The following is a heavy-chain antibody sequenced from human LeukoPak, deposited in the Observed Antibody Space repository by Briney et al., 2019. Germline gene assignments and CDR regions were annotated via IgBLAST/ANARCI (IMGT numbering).Heavy chain of an antibody. V-gene: IGHV3-11*06. CDR2: ISSSSSYT. D-gene: IGHD6-13*01. Sequence: GGSLRLSCAASGFTFSDYYMSWIRQAPGKGLEWVSYISSSSSYTNYADSVEGRFTVSRDNAKNSLYLQMNSLRAEDTAVYYCARWGIAAAGTYYFDYWGQGTLVTVSS. CDR3: ARWGIAAAGTYYFDY. J-gene: IGHJ4*02. CDR1: GFTFSDYY.